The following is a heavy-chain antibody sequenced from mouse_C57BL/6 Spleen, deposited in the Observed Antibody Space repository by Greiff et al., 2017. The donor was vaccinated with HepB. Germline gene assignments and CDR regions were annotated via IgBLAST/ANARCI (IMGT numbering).Heavy chain of an antibody. D-gene: IGHD2-2*01. CDR2: IDPSDSET. Sequence: QVQLQQPGAELVRPGSSVKLSCKASGYTFTSYWMHWVKQRPIQGLEWIGNIDPSDSETHYNQKFKDKATLTVDKSSSTAYMQLSSLTSEDSAVYCCARSSSGYDWFAYWGQGTLVTVSA. CDR1: GYTFTSYW. J-gene: IGHJ3*01. CDR3: ARSSSGYDWFAY. V-gene: IGHV1-52*01.